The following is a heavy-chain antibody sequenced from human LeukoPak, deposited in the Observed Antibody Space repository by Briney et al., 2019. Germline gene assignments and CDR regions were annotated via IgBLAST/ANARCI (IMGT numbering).Heavy chain of an antibody. J-gene: IGHJ4*02. CDR3: AKRDF. CDR1: GFTFSSYA. CDR2: ISGSGGTT. Sequence: GSLRLSCAASGFTFSSYAMNWVRQAPGKGLEWVSSISGSGGTTYYAGSVKGRFTISRDNSKNTLFLQMNSLRADDTAIYYCAKRDFWGQGTLVTVSS. V-gene: IGHV3-23*01.